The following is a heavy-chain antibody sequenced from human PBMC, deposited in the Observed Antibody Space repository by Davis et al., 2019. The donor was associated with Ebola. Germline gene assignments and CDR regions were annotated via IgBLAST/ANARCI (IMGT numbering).Heavy chain of an antibody. J-gene: IGHJ6*02. CDR2: VSGSGTTT. Sequence: GESLKISCAVSGLTFNNAWMNWVRQAPGKGLEWVSAVSGSGTTTSYADSVKGRFTISRDNSNNTLYLQMNSLRAEDTAVYYCARDDQQQLGMDVWGQGTTVTVSS. D-gene: IGHD6-13*01. CDR1: GLTFNNAW. CDR3: ARDDQQQLGMDV. V-gene: IGHV3-23*01.